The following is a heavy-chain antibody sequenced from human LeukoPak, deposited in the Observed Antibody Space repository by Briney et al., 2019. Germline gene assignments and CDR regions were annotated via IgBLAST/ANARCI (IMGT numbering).Heavy chain of an antibody. V-gene: IGHV1-18*01. J-gene: IGHJ4*02. CDR2: ISAYNGNT. CDR1: GYTFTNYG. CDR3: ARGRGRGDY. D-gene: IGHD1-26*01. Sequence: ASVKVSCKASGYTFTNYGISWVRQAPGQGLEWMGWISAYNGNTNYAQKFQGRVTMTRNTSISTAYMELSSLRSEDTAVYYCARGRGRGDYWGQGTLVTVSS.